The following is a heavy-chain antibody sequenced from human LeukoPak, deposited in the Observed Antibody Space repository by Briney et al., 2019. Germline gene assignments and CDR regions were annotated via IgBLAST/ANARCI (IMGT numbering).Heavy chain of an antibody. J-gene: IGHJ6*02. CDR3: ARVRVSSYYGMDI. D-gene: IGHD2/OR15-2a*01. CDR1: GFTFSNYW. V-gene: IGHV3-7*05. CDR2: INQDESEK. Sequence: TGGSLRLSCAASGFTFSNYWMSWVRQAPGQGMEWVANINQDESEKNYVDSVKGRCTISRDNAKNSLYLQMNSLRAEDTAVYYCARVRVSSYYGMDIWGQGTTVTVSS.